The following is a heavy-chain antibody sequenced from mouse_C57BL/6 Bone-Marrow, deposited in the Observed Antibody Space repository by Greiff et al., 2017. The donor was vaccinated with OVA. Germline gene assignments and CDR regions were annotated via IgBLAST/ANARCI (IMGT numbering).Heavy chain of an antibody. J-gene: IGHJ2*01. CDR3: ARGNGSPYYFDY. Sequence: VKLMESGAELVKPGASVKISCKASGYAFSSYWMNWVKQRPGKGLEWIGQIYPGDGDTNYNGKFKGKATLTADKSSSTAYMQLSSLTSEDSAVYFCARGNGSPYYFDYWGQGTTLTVSS. D-gene: IGHD1-1*01. CDR2: IYPGDGDT. V-gene: IGHV1-80*01. CDR1: GYAFSSYW.